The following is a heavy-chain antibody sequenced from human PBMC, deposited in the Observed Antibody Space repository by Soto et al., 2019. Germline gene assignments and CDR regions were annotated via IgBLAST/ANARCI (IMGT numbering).Heavy chain of an antibody. J-gene: IGHJ3*02. CDR2: IIPIFGTA. D-gene: IGHD3-22*01. CDR3: ARGRSYYDSSGTPAALDI. V-gene: IGHV1-69*13. CDR1: GGTFSSYA. Sequence: SVKVSCKASGGTFSSYAISWVRQAPGQGLEWMGGIIPIFGTANYAQKFQGRVTITADESTSTAYMELSSLRSEDTAVYYCARGRSYYDSSGTPAALDIWGQGTMVTVSS.